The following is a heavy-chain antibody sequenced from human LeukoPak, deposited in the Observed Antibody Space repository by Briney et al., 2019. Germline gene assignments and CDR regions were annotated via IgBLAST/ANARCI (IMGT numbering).Heavy chain of an antibody. CDR3: AGLRGWFDY. CDR2: IYSGGTT. J-gene: IGHJ4*02. V-gene: IGHV3-53*01. D-gene: IGHD6-19*01. Sequence: GGPLTLFCATSGFLGSSNYMRWLRQAPGKEREWVSLIYSGGTTYYADSVKGRFTISRDNSKNTLYLQMNSLRDEDTAVYYCAGLRGWFDYWGQGTLVTVSS. CDR1: GFLGSSNY.